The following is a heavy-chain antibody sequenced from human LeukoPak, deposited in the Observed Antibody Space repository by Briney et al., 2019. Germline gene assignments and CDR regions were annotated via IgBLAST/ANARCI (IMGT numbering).Heavy chain of an antibody. J-gene: IGHJ4*02. V-gene: IGHV3-48*03. Sequence: PGGSLRLSCAASGFTFSSYEMNWVRQAPGKGLEWVSYISSSGSTIYYADSVKGRFTISRDNAKNSLYLQMNSLRAEDTAVYYCARDRVVVTAIQNRYFDYWGQGTLVTVSS. CDR3: ARDRVVVTAIQNRYFDY. D-gene: IGHD2-21*02. CDR1: GFTFSSYE. CDR2: ISSSGSTI.